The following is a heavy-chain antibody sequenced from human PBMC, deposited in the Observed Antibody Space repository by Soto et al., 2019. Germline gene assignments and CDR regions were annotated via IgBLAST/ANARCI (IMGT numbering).Heavy chain of an antibody. CDR2: MNPNSGNT. Sequence: EASVKVSCKASGYTFTSYDINWVRQATGQGLEWMGWMNPNSGNTGYAQKFQGRVTMTRNTSISTAYMELSSLRSEDTAVYYCARENIWFDAFDIWGQGTMVTVSS. V-gene: IGHV1-8*01. CDR3: ARENIWFDAFDI. CDR1: GYTFTSYD. D-gene: IGHD3-10*01. J-gene: IGHJ3*02.